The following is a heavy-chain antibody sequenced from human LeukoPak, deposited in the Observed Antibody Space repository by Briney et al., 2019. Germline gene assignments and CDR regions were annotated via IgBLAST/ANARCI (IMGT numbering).Heavy chain of an antibody. CDR2: ISSSSSYI. CDR3: ARRPERPYGMDV. V-gene: IGHV3-21*01. CDR1: GFTFSSYS. Sequence: GGSLRLSYAASGFTFSSYSMNWVRQAPGKRLEWVSSISSSSSYIYYADSVKGRFTTSRDNANNSLYLQMNSLRAEDTAVYYCARRPERPYGMDVWGQGTTVTVSS. J-gene: IGHJ6*02.